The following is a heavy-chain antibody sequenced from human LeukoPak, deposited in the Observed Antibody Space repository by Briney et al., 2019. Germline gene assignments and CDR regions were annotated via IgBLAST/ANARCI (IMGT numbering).Heavy chain of an antibody. J-gene: IGHJ4*02. V-gene: IGHV5-51*01. Sequence: GESLKISCKGSGYSFTSYWIGWVRQMPGKGLEWMGIIYPGDSDTRYSPSFQGQVTISADKSISTAYLQWSSLKASDTAMYYCARQGGAYGGYVSYFDYWGQGTPVTVS. D-gene: IGHD5-12*01. CDR2: IYPGDSDT. CDR1: GYSFTSYW. CDR3: ARQGGAYGGYVSYFDY.